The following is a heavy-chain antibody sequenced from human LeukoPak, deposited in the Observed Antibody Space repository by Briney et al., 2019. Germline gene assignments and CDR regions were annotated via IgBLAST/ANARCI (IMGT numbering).Heavy chain of an antibody. V-gene: IGHV1-69*13. CDR1: GDTFSSYA. D-gene: IGHD2-2*01. J-gene: IGHJ6*02. Sequence: GASVKVTCKASGDTFSSYAISWVRQAPGQGLEWMGGIIPIFGTANYAQKFQGRVTIAADESTSTAYMELSSLRSEDTAVYYCARAPLRDCSSTSCPIYYYYGMDVWGQGTTVTVSS. CDR3: ARAPLRDCSSTSCPIYYYYGMDV. CDR2: IIPIFGTA.